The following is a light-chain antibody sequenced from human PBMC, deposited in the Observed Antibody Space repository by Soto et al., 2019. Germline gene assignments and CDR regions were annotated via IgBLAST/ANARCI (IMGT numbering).Light chain of an antibody. V-gene: IGKV3-15*01. Sequence: EIVMTQSPATLSVSPGERATLSCRASQSVSSNLAWYQQKPGQAPRLLIYGASTRATGIPARFSGSGSGTEFTPTISSLQSEDFAVYYCQQYNNWPPWTFGQGTKVEFE. J-gene: IGKJ1*01. CDR1: QSVSSN. CDR2: GAS. CDR3: QQYNNWPPWT.